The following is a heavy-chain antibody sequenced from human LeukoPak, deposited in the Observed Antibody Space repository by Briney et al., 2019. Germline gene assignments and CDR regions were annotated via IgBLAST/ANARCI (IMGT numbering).Heavy chain of an antibody. CDR2: FDPEDGET. CDR3: ATRPCFDWTSAFDY. Sequence: GASVKVSCKVSGYTLTELSMHWVRQAPGKGLEWMGGFDPEDGETIYAQKFQGRVTMTEDTSTDTAYMELSSLRSEDTAVYYCATRPCFDWTSAFDYWGQGTLVTVSS. CDR1: GYTLTELS. J-gene: IGHJ4*02. D-gene: IGHD3-9*01. V-gene: IGHV1-24*01.